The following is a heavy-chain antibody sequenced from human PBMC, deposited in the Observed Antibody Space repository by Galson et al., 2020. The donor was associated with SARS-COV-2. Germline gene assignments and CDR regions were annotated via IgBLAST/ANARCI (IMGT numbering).Heavy chain of an antibody. D-gene: IGHD2-2*01. CDR3: ARVGVVVPAAILGLDP. V-gene: IGHV1-2*02. Sequence: ASVKVSCKASGYTFTGYYMHWVRQAPGQGLEWMGWINPNSGGTNYAQKFQGRVTMTRDTSISTAYMELSRLRSDDTAVYYCARVGVVVPAAILGLDPWGQGTLVTVSS. CDR2: INPNSGGT. J-gene: IGHJ5*02. CDR1: GYTFTGYY.